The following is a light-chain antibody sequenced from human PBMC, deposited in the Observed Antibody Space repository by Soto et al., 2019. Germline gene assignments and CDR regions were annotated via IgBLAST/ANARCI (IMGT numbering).Light chain of an antibody. CDR2: WAS. V-gene: IGKV4-1*01. CDR1: QSVLYSSNNKNY. J-gene: IGKJ5*01. CDR3: QQYLSSPPT. Sequence: IVMTQSPDSLAVSLGARATINCKSSQSVLYSSNNKNYMVWYQQKPGQPPTMIINWASTRESGVPDRISGSGSGTDFTLAISSLQPEDVAVYSCQQYLSSPPTFGQGTRLEIK.